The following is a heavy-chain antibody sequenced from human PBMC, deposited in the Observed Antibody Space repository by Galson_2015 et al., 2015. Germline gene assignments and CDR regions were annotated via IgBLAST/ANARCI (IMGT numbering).Heavy chain of an antibody. CDR1: GGSISSYY. CDR2: IYYSGST. J-gene: IGHJ4*02. Sequence: ETLSLTCTVSGGSISSYYWSWIRQPPGKGLEWIGYIYYSGSTNYNPSLKSRVTISVDTSKNQFSLKLSSVTAADTAVYYCARGMTVAGTDYWGQGTLVTVSS. V-gene: IGHV4-59*01. D-gene: IGHD6-19*01. CDR3: ARGMTVAGTDY.